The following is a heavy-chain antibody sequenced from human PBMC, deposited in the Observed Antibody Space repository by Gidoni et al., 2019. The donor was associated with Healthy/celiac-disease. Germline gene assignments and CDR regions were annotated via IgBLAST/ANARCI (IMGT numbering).Heavy chain of an antibody. Sequence: QVQLQESGPGLVKPSQTLSLTCTVSGGSISSGSYYWSWIRQPAGKGLEWIGRIYTSGSTNYNPSLKSRVTISVDTSKNQFSLKLSSVTAADTAVYYCARAPWLRGSDAFDIWGQGTMVTVSS. D-gene: IGHD5-12*01. J-gene: IGHJ3*02. CDR3: ARAPWLRGSDAFDI. V-gene: IGHV4-61*02. CDR2: IYTSGST. CDR1: GGSISSGSYY.